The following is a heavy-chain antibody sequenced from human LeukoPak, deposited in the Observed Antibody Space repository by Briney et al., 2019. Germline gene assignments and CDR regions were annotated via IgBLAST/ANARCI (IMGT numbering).Heavy chain of an antibody. CDR1: GYTFTSYY. J-gene: IGHJ3*02. CDR2: INPSGGYT. D-gene: IGHD3-22*01. Sequence: ASVKVSCKASGYTFTSYYMHWVRQAPGQGLEWMGIINPSGGYTNNAQQFQGRMTMTRDMSTSTVNMELSSLRSEDTAVYYCARDRWYYYDSSDYYHGPFDIWGQGTMVTVSS. CDR3: ARDRWYYYDSSDYYHGPFDI. V-gene: IGHV1-46*01.